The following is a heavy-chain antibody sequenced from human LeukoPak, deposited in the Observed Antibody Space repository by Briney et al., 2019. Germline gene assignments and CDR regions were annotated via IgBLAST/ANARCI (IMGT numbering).Heavy chain of an antibody. CDR1: GFTFSDYY. V-gene: IGHV3-11*04. J-gene: IGHJ4*02. CDR3: ARDLDGDYVLDY. D-gene: IGHD4-17*01. CDR2: ISSSGSTI. Sequence: GGSLRLSCAASGFTFSDYYMSWIRQAPGKGLEWVSYISSSGSTIYYADSVKGRFTISRDNSKNTLYLQMNSLRAEDTAVYYCARDLDGDYVLDYWGQGTLVTVSS.